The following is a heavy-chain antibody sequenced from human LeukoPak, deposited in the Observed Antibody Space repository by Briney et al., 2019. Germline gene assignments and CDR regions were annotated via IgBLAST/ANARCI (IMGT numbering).Heavy chain of an antibody. J-gene: IGHJ4*02. Sequence: GGSLRLSCAASGFTFSSSTLSWVRQAPGKGLEWVSTITTSGDSTYYAVSVKGRFTISRDSSKNTLYLRMNSLRAEDTAVYYCSKDLAPYESGGYYSWGQGTLVTVSS. CDR3: SKDLAPYESGGYYS. D-gene: IGHD3-22*01. CDR2: ITTSGDST. CDR1: GFTFSSST. V-gene: IGHV3-23*01.